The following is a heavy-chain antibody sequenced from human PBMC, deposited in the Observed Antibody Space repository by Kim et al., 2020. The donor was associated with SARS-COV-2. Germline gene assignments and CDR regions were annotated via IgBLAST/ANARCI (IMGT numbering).Heavy chain of an antibody. V-gene: IGHV1-69*01. D-gene: IGHD6-13*01. Sequence: KFQGRVTITADESTSTAYMELSSLRSEDTAVYYCARDPSIAAAGQEGFDYWGQGTLVTVSS. J-gene: IGHJ4*02. CDR3: ARDPSIAAAGQEGFDY.